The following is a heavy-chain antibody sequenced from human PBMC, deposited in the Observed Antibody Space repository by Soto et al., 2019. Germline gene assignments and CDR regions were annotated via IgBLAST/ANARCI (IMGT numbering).Heavy chain of an antibody. V-gene: IGHV4-59*08. J-gene: IGHJ4*02. CDR2: IYHSGST. CDR1: GGSISSYY. D-gene: IGHD3-22*01. CDR3: ARRGYYDSSGYLDY. Sequence: SETLSLTCTVSGGSISSYYWSWIRQPPGKGLEWIGYIYHSGSTYYNPSLKSRVTISVDTSKNQFSLKLSSVTAADTAVYYCARRGYYDSSGYLDYWGQGTLVTVSS.